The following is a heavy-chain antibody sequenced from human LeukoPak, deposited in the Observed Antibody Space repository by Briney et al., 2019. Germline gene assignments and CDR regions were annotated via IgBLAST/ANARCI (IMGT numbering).Heavy chain of an antibody. Sequence: PSETLSLTCTVSGGAITNYYWSWIRQPPGKGLEWIGYMYYSGSTNYNPSLKSRVTMSVDTSNNQISLMLTSLTAADTAVYYCAGSPGGQSYYYMDVWGKGTTVTVS. CDR1: GGAITNYY. V-gene: IGHV4-59*01. CDR3: AGSPGGQSYYYMDV. D-gene: IGHD2-15*01. J-gene: IGHJ6*03. CDR2: MYYSGST.